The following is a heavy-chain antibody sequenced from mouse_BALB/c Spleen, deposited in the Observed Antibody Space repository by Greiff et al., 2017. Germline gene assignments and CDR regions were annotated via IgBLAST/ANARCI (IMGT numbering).Heavy chain of an antibody. V-gene: IGHV1-7*01. CDR1: GYTFTSYW. D-gene: IGHD6-1*01. J-gene: IGHJ3*01. CDR3: EREGGANRGFAY. CDR2: INPSTGYT. Sequence: QVQLKESGAELAKPGASVKMSCKASGYTFTSYWMHWVKQSPGQGLEWIGYINPSTGYTEYNQKFKDKATLTADKSSSTAYMQLSSLTSEDSAVYYCEREGGANRGFAYWGQGTLVTVSA.